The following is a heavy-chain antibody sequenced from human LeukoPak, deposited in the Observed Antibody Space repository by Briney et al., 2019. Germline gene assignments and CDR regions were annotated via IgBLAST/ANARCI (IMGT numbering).Heavy chain of an antibody. CDR2: IYPDDSVT. D-gene: IGHD2/OR15-2a*01. J-gene: IGHJ4*02. CDR3: ARLSTFPDF. CDR1: GYSFTYYW. V-gene: IGHV5-51*01. Sequence: GESLKISCKGSGYSFTYYWIAWVRQMPGRGLEWMGIIYPDDSVTRYSPSFQGQVTISADRSISTAYLQWSSLKASDTAMYYCARLSTFPDFWGQGTLVTVSS.